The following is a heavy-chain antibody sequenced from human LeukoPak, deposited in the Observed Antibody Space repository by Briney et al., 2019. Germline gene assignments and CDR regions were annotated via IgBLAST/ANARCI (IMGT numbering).Heavy chain of an antibody. J-gene: IGHJ4*03. CDR2: ISDDSNYI. V-gene: IGHV3-21*01. CDR1: GFTFSTYS. CDR3: ASRRGSNRPFDY. D-gene: IGHD1-26*01. Sequence: GGSLRLSCAASGFTFSTYSGNWIRQAPGKGLEWVSSISDDSNYIFYADSVKGRFTISRGNAKNSLYLQMNSLTAEDSAVYYCASRRGSNRPFDYWGKGTTVTISS.